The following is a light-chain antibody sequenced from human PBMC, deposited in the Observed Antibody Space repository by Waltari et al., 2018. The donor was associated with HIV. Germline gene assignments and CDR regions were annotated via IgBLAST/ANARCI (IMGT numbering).Light chain of an antibody. CDR3: QQASSFPRT. CDR2: AAS. Sequence: DIQMTQSPSSVSASIGDRVTITCRASQGIGSWLAWYQQKPGKAPKLLIYAASSLQSGVPSRFSGSGSGTDFSLTIRSLQPEDFATYYCQQASSFPRTFGQGNKVEIK. J-gene: IGKJ1*01. V-gene: IGKV1-12*01. CDR1: QGIGSW.